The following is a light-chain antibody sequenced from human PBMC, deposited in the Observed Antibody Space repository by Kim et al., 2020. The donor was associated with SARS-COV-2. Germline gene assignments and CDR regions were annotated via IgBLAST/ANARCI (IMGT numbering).Light chain of an antibody. CDR3: SSYTNTITL. CDR2: NVN. J-gene: IGLJ3*02. CDR1: SGDFGDYDY. V-gene: IGLV2-14*03. Sequence: PGQSITISCTGTSGDFGDYDYVSWHQQHPGKAPKLMIYNVNSWPSGVSNRFSGSKSGYTASLTISGLQAEDEADYYCSSYTNTITLFGGGTQLTVL.